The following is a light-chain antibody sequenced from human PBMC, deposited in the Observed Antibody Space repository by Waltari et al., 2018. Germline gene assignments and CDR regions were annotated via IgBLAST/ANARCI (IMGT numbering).Light chain of an antibody. V-gene: IGKV3-11*01. CDR2: DAS. CDR1: QSVSSD. Sequence: EIVLTQSPATLSLSPGETTTLSCRASQSVSSDLAWYQHKPAQAPRLLIYDASNSATGIPARVSGSGSGTDFTLTISSLEPEDFAVYYCQQHSNLITFGQGTRLEIK. CDR3: QQHSNLIT. J-gene: IGKJ5*01.